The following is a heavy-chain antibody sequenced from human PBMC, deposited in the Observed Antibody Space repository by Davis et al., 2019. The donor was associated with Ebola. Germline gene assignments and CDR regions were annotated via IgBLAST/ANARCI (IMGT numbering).Heavy chain of an antibody. V-gene: IGHV1-69*13. Sequence: SVKVSCKASGGTFSSYAISWVRQTPGQGLEWVGGIIPIFDTASYAHNFQDRVTITADESRITAYLELSSLRSEDTAVYYCAKDRYYDNSPLYFESETWGQGTLVTVSS. CDR1: GGTFSSYA. J-gene: IGHJ4*02. CDR3: AKDRYYDNSPLYFESET. D-gene: IGHD3-22*01. CDR2: IIPIFDTA.